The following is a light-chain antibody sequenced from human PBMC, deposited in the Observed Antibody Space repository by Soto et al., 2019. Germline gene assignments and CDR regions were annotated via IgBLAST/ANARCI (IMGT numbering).Light chain of an antibody. V-gene: IGKV4-1*01. CDR2: WAS. CDR1: QSVLYSLNNRNY. CDR3: QQYLKVPLT. Sequence: DIVMTQSPDSLAVSLGGRATVSCRSSQSVLYSLNNRNYLAWYQQKPGQPPKLLIYWASTRESGVPDRFSGSGSGTDFTLTISSLQAEDVAVYFCQQYLKVPLTFVGGTKVGIK. J-gene: IGKJ4*01.